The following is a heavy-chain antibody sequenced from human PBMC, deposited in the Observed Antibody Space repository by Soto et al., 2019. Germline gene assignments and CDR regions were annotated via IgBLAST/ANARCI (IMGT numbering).Heavy chain of an antibody. D-gene: IGHD4-4*01. CDR2: ISWNSDNI. CDR3: AKDLYSNYGDAFDI. J-gene: IGHJ3*02. V-gene: IGHV3-9*01. Sequence: LRLSCAASGFTFSSYAMSWVRQAPGKGLEWVSAISWNSDNIVYADSVKGRFTISRDNAKNSLYLQMNSLRAEDTALYYCAKDLYSNYGDAFDIWGQGTMVTVSS. CDR1: GFTFSSYA.